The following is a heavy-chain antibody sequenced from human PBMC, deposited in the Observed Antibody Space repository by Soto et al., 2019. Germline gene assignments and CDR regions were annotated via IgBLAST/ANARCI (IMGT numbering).Heavy chain of an antibody. D-gene: IGHD6-19*01. CDR2: VYYSGST. CDR3: ARVWREQWLVIDY. V-gene: IGHV4-59*01. Sequence: SETLSLTCTVSGGSISGYYWSWIRQPPGKGLEWIGYVYYSGSTNYNPSLKSRVTISVDTSKNQFSLKLSSVTAADTAVYYCARVWREQWLVIDYWGQGTLVTVSS. J-gene: IGHJ4*02. CDR1: GGSISGYY.